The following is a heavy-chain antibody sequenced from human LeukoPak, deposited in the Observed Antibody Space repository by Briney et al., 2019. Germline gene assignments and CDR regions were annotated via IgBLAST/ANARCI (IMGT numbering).Heavy chain of an antibody. Sequence: SETLSLTCTVSGGSISSYYWSWIRQPPGKGLEWIGYIYYSGSTNYNPSLKSRVTISVDTSKNQFSLKLSSVTAADTAVYYCAGIAVAKFYFDYWGQGTLVTVSS. D-gene: IGHD6-19*01. V-gene: IGHV4-59*08. CDR2: IYYSGST. CDR1: GGSISSYY. J-gene: IGHJ4*02. CDR3: AGIAVAKFYFDY.